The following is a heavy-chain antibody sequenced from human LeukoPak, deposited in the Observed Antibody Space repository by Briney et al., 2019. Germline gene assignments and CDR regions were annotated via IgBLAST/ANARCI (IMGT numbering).Heavy chain of an antibody. CDR3: GKTTAGYSSGQKPAWPVDY. CDR1: GFTFGSFA. D-gene: IGHD5-18*01. V-gene: IGHV3-23*01. CDR2: IFGSGGSP. Sequence: PEGSLRLSCEASGFTFGSFAMYWVRQAPGKGLEWIAGIFGSGGSPHYADSVKGRFTISRDNFKSTVYLQINSLRAEDTAVYYCGKTTAGYSSGQKPAWPVDYWGQGTLVTVSS. J-gene: IGHJ4*02.